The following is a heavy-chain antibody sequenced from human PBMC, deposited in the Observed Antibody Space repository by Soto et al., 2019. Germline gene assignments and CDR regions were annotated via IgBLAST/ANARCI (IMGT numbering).Heavy chain of an antibody. V-gene: IGHV3-7*01. D-gene: IGHD6-6*01. Sequence: EVELVESGGGLVQPGGSLRLSCAASGFRFNNYWMSWVRQAPGKGLEWVASIKQDGSEKYYVDSVKGRFTIARDNAKNSLSLQMNSLRPDDTAVYYCARDPWEYSSSLDSWGQGTLVTVSS. CDR1: GFRFNNYW. CDR3: ARDPWEYSSSLDS. J-gene: IGHJ5*01. CDR2: IKQDGSEK.